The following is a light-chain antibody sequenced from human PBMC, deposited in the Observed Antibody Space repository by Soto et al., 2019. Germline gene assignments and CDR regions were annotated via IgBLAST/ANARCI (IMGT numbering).Light chain of an antibody. CDR3: QQYDSSPWT. J-gene: IGKJ1*01. CDR2: AAS. Sequence: EIVMTQSPGTLSVSPGERATLSCRASQSVGRDLAWYQQKPGQAPRLLIYAASTWATGIPASFSGSGSGAEFTLTISRLEPEDSAVYYCQQYDSSPWTFGQGTKVDI. V-gene: IGKV3-15*01. CDR1: QSVGRD.